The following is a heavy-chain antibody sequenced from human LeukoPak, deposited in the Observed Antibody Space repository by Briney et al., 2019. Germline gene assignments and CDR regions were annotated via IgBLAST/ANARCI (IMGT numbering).Heavy chain of an antibody. Sequence: PGGSLRLSCAASGFTFSDYYMTWIRQAPGKGLEWVSYISSSGSTIYYADSVKGRFTISRDNAKNSLYLQMNSLRAEDTAVYYCARDRDVDTATDYWGQGTLVTVSS. D-gene: IGHD5-18*01. CDR2: ISSSGSTI. CDR3: ARDRDVDTATDY. J-gene: IGHJ4*02. V-gene: IGHV3-11*04. CDR1: GFTFSDYY.